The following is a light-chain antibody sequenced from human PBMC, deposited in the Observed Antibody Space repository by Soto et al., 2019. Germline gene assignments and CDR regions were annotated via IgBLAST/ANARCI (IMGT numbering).Light chain of an antibody. CDR3: QQFNSYPFT. J-gene: IGKJ4*01. Sequence: DIQLTQSPSFLSASVGDRVTITCRASQGIGNFLAWYQHTPGKAPNLLISAASTLQSGVPSRFSGSGSGTEFTLTIACLQPEDCATYYCQQFNSYPFTFGGGTKVEI. CDR2: AAS. CDR1: QGIGNF. V-gene: IGKV1-9*01.